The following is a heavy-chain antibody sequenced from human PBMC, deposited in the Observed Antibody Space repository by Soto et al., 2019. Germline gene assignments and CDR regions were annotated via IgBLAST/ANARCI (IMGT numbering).Heavy chain of an antibody. CDR2: IDQDGSAK. V-gene: IGHV3-7*05. CDR3: AREYSGYETPRENDY. CDR1: TFTFSNYW. D-gene: IGHD5-12*01. J-gene: IGHJ4*02. Sequence: PGGSLRLSCAASTFTFSNYWMSWVRQAPGKGLEWVANIDQDGSAKYYVDSVKGRFTISRDNAKNLLYLQMSSLRVEDTAVYYCAREYSGYETPRENDYWGQGTLVTVPQ.